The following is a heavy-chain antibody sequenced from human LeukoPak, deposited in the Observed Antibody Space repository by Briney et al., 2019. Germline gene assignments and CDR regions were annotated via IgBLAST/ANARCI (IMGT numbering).Heavy chain of an antibody. D-gene: IGHD5-18*01. V-gene: IGHV3-30*03. CDR3: ARGFGSSYAHY. CDR2: ISFEGSIQ. CDR1: GFTFSSFG. Sequence: GGSLRLSCAASGFTFSSFGMHWVRQAPGKGLEWVAVISFEGSIQHYDDSVKGRFTISRDNAEKSLYLQMNSLRAEDTAVYYCARGFGSSYAHYWGQGTLVTVSS. J-gene: IGHJ4*02.